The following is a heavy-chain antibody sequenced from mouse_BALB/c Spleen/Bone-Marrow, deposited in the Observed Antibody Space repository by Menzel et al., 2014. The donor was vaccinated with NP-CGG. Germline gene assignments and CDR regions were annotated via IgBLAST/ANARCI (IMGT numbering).Heavy chain of an antibody. D-gene: IGHD3-1*01. J-gene: IGHJ4*01. CDR2: ISSGGSYT. CDR3: TRDRGDY. V-gene: IGHV5-9-4*01. CDR1: GFIFSYYA. Sequence: EVKVEESGGGLVKPGGSLKLSCAAPGFIFSYYAMSWVRQSPEKRLEWVAEISSGGSYTYYPDTVTGRFTISRDNAKNTLYLEMSSLRSEDTAMYYCTRDRGDYWGQGTSVTVSS.